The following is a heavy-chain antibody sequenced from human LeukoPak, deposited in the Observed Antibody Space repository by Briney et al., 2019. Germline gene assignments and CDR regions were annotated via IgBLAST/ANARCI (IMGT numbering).Heavy chain of an antibody. CDR2: IIPILGIA. V-gene: IGHV1-69*04. D-gene: IGHD6-6*01. CDR1: GGTFSSYA. J-gene: IGHJ5*02. Sequence: SVKVSCKASGGTFSSYAISWVRQAPGQGLEWMGMIIPILGIANYAQKFQGRVTITADKSTSTAYMELSSLRSEDTAVYYCARGKIAAWRGSWFDPWGQGTLVTVSS. CDR3: ARGKIAAWRGSWFDP.